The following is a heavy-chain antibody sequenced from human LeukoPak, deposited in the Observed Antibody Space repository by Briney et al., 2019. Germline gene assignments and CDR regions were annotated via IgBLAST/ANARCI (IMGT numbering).Heavy chain of an antibody. CDR1: GFTVSSNY. Sequence: SGGSLRLSCAASGFTVSSNYMSWVRQAPGKGLEWVSVIYSGGSTYYADSVKGRFTISRDNSKNTLYLQMNSLRAEDTAVYYCAKDSSSSNYYYGLDVWGQGTTVTVSS. V-gene: IGHV3-53*01. CDR2: IYSGGST. CDR3: AKDSSSSNYYYGLDV. D-gene: IGHD6-6*01. J-gene: IGHJ6*02.